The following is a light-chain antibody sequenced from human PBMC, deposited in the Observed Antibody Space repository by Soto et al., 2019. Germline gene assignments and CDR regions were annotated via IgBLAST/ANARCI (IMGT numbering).Light chain of an antibody. J-gene: IGLJ1*01. CDR2: EVS. CDR1: SSDVGGYNY. V-gene: IGLV2-14*01. CDR3: SSYTSSSSYV. Sequence: SALTQPASVSGSPGQSITISCTGTSSDVGGYNYVSWCQQHPGKAPKLMIYEVSNRPSGVSNRFSGSKSGNTASLTISGLQAEDEADYYCSSYTSSSSYVFGTGTKVTVL.